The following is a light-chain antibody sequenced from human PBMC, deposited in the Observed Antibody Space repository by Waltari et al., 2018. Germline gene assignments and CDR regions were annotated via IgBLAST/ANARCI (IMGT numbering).Light chain of an antibody. CDR1: QSISTW. Sequence: DIQMTQSPSTRSASVGDRVTSTCRASQSISTWLAWYQQEPGKAPKLLISQASSLESGVSSRFSGSESGTEFTLNISSLQPDDFATYYCQQYYSYPWTFGQGTKVDIK. CDR2: QAS. CDR3: QQYYSYPWT. V-gene: IGKV1-5*03. J-gene: IGKJ1*01.